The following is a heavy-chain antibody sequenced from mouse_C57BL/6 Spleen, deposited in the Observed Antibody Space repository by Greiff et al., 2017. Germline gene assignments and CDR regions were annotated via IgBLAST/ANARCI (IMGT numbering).Heavy chain of an antibody. J-gene: IGHJ2*01. D-gene: IGHD1-1*01. CDR1: GYTFTSYW. Sequence: QVQLQQPGAELVMPGASVKLSCKASGYTFTSYWMHWVKQRPGQGLEWIGEIDPSDSYTNYNQKFKGKSTWTVDKSSSTAYMQLSSLTSEDSAVEYCARFPVVATRGYFDYWGQGTTLTVSS. CDR2: IDPSDSYT. V-gene: IGHV1-69*01. CDR3: ARFPVVATRGYFDY.